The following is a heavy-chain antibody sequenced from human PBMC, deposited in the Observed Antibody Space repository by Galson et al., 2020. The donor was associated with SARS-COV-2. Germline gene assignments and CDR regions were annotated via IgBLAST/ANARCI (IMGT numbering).Heavy chain of an antibody. D-gene: IGHD3-10*01. CDR3: ARRFDYGPAHFDD. Sequence: SETLSLTCSVSGGSINSGDYYWTWIRQPPGKGLEWIGYIYYSGITYYNPSLKSRVTISADPSKKQFSLKLSSVTAADTAVYYCARRFDYGPAHFDDWGQGTLVTVSS. CDR2: IYYSGIT. J-gene: IGHJ4*02. V-gene: IGHV4-30-4*01. CDR1: GGSINSGDYY.